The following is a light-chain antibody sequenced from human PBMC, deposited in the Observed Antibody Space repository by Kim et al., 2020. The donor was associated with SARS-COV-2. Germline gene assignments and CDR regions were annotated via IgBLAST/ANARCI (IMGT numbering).Light chain of an antibody. CDR3: QSYNSTNWV. Sequence: GKTITISCTRSSGSIASNYVLWYQQRPGGSPTTIIYDDDKRPSGVPDRFSASIDGSANSASLSISGLRTEDEADYYCQSYNSTNWVFGGGTRVTVL. V-gene: IGLV6-57*01. CDR1: SGSIASNY. CDR2: DDD. J-gene: IGLJ3*02.